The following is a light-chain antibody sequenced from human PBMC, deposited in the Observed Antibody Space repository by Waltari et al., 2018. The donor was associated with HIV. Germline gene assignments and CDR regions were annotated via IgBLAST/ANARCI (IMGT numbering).Light chain of an antibody. CDR3: AAWDDSLIGWV. Sequence: QSVLPQPPSASGTPGQRVTMSCSGDSSNIGYNYVYWYQHLQGTAHKLLSYRNNQLPCGVPDRVSGSKSCTSASLAIRWRRSEDEADYYCAAWDDSLIGWVSGGGTKLTVL. V-gene: IGLV1-47*01. J-gene: IGLJ3*02. CDR1: SSNIGYNY. CDR2: RNN.